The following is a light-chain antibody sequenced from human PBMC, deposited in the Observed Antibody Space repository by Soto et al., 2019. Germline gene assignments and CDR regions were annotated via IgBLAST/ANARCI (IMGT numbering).Light chain of an antibody. Sequence: QAVVTQPPSASGTPGQRVTISCSGSSSNIGSDSVNWYQQFPGMAPKLLIYSNNQRPSGVPDRFSGSKSGTSASLAISGLQSEDEADYYCAAWDDSLNGWVFGGGTKLTVL. CDR3: AAWDDSLNGWV. CDR1: SSNIGSDS. V-gene: IGLV1-44*01. J-gene: IGLJ3*02. CDR2: SNN.